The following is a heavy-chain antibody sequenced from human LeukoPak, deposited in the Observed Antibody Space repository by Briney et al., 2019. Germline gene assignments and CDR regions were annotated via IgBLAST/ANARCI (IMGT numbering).Heavy chain of an antibody. D-gene: IGHD2-8*01. V-gene: IGHV4-4*02. CDR3: ATNGYYCMDV. CDR1: GFTFSNYNM. J-gene: IGHJ6*03. CDR2: IYHSGGT. Sequence: GSLRLSCAASGFTFSNYNMNWVRQAPGKGLEWIGEIYHSGGTNYNPSLKSRITISVDKSQNQFSLKVNSLTAADTAVYYCATNGYYCMDVWGKGTTVTVSS.